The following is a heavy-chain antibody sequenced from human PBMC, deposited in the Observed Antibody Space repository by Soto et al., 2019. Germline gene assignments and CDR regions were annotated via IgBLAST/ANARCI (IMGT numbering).Heavy chain of an antibody. Sequence: VQLVESGGGVVQPGMSLRLSCAASGFTFSNYGMHWVRQAPGKGLEWVAVIWYDGSNKYYADSVKGRFTISRDNSKNTLYLQMNPLRAEDTAVYYCARHKGGDPYYFDYWGQGTLVTVSS. J-gene: IGHJ4*02. D-gene: IGHD4-17*01. CDR2: IWYDGSNK. CDR3: ARHKGGDPYYFDY. CDR1: GFTFSNYG. V-gene: IGHV3-33*01.